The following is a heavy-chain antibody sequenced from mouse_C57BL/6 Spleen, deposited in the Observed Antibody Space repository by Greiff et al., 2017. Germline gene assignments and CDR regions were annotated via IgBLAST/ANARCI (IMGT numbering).Heavy chain of an antibody. CDR1: GYTFTSYT. J-gene: IGHJ1*03. D-gene: IGHD2-5*01. CDR2: INPSSGYT. Sequence: QVQLQQSGAELARPGASVKMSCKASGYTFTSYTMHWVKQRPGQGLEWIGYINPSSGYTKYNQKFKDKATLTADKSSSTAYMQLSSLTSEDSAVYYCARRSNYGYCDVWGTGTTVTVSS. V-gene: IGHV1-4*01. CDR3: ARRSNYGYCDV.